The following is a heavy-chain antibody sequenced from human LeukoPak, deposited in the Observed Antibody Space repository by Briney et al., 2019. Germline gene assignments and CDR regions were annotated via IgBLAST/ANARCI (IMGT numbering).Heavy chain of an antibody. D-gene: IGHD3-10*01. V-gene: IGHV4-61*02. CDR3: ARTRSGSYFSYSDY. CDR2: TYTSGST. J-gene: IGHJ4*02. Sequence: SQTLSLTCTVSGGSISSGSYFWSWIRQPAGKGLEWIGRTYTSGSTNYNPSLKSRVTISVDTSKNQFSLKLSSVTAADTAVYYCARTRSGSYFSYSDYWGQGTLVTVSS. CDR1: GGSISSGSYF.